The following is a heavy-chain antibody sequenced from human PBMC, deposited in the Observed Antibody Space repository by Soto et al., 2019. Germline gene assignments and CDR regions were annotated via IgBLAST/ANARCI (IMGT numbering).Heavy chain of an antibody. CDR1: GFTFSSYA. CDR3: AKPAQMTIRDGFDH. J-gene: IGHJ4*02. D-gene: IGHD4-17*01. CDR2: ISGSGSNP. V-gene: IGHV3-23*01. Sequence: GGSLRLSCAASGFTFSSYAMSWVRQAPGQGLEWVSAISGSGSNPYYADSVKGRFTISRDNSKNTLYLQMNSLRAEDTALYYCAKPAQMTIRDGFDHWGQGTLVSDAS.